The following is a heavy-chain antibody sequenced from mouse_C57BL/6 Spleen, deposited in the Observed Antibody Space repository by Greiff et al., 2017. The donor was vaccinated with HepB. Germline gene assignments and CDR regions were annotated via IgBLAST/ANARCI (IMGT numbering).Heavy chain of an antibody. D-gene: IGHD2-2*01. CDR3: AREGDYGYAGHFDV. J-gene: IGHJ1*03. CDR1: GYTFTSYW. V-gene: IGHV1-72*01. Sequence: QVQLQQPGAELVKPGASVKLSCKASGYTFTSYWMHWVKQRPGRGLEWIGGIDPNSGGTKYNEKFKSKATLTVDKPSSTAYMQLSSLTSEDSAVYYCAREGDYGYAGHFDVWGTGTTVTVSS. CDR2: IDPNSGGT.